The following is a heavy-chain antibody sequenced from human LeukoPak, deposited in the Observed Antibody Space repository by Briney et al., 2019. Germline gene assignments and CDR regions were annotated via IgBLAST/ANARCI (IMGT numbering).Heavy chain of an antibody. J-gene: IGHJ4*02. V-gene: IGHV3-23*01. D-gene: IGHD5-18*01. CDR1: GFTFSNYA. CDR2: ITSGGAP. Sequence: GGSLRLSCVASGFTFSNYAVMWVRQAPGQGLEWVSAITSGGAPRYADSVKGRFTISRDNSKNTLYLQMNSLRAEDTAVYYCAKVVDTAMVVSDYFDYWGQGTLVTVSS. CDR3: AKVVDTAMVVSDYFDY.